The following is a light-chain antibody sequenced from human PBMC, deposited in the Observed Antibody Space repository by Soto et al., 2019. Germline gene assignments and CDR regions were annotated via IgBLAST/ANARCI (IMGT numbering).Light chain of an antibody. Sequence: EVVLTQSPATLSLSPGERATLSCRASQSVASYLAWYQQRPGQAPRLLVYDASNRAPGIPARVSGSGSGTDFTLTINSLEPEDFAVYYCQHRANWPLTFGGGTRVELK. CDR1: QSVASY. J-gene: IGKJ4*01. V-gene: IGKV3-11*01. CDR3: QHRANWPLT. CDR2: DAS.